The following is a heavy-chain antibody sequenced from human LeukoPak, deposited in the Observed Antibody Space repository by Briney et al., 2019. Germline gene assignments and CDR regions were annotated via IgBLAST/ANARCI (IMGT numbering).Heavy chain of an antibody. V-gene: IGHV4-38-2*02. CDR2: IYHSGST. CDR3: ARQTVGAAFDY. CDR1: GYSISSGYY. J-gene: IGHJ4*02. Sequence: SETLSLTCTVSGYSISSGYYWGWIRQPPGKGLEWIGSIYHSGSTYYNPSLKSRVTISVDTSKNQFSLKLSPVTAADTAVYYCARQTVGAAFDYWGQGTLVTVSS. D-gene: IGHD1-26*01.